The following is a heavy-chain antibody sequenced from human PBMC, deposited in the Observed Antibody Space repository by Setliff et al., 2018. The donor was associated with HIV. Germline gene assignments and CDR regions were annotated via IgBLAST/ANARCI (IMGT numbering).Heavy chain of an antibody. Sequence: ASVKVSCKPSGYTFTAYYLHWVRQAPGQGLEWMGWINPNSGDTAYAQKFQGRVTMTRVTSISTAYMELTRLTSDDTAVYYCARVTVSGRGLHFWGQGTLVTVSS. J-gene: IGHJ4*02. CDR2: INPNSGDT. CDR1: GYTFTAYY. CDR3: ARVTVSGRGLHF. D-gene: IGHD4-4*01. V-gene: IGHV1-2*02.